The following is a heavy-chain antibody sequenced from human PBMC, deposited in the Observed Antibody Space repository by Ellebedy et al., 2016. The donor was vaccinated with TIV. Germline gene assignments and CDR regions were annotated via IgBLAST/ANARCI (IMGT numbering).Heavy chain of an antibody. V-gene: IGHV3-64*01. CDR2: ISSNGGST. D-gene: IGHD2/OR15-2a*01. J-gene: IGHJ5*02. Sequence: PGGSLRLSCAASGFTFSSYAMHWVRQAPGKGLEYVSAISSNGGSTYYANSVKGRFTISRDNSKNTLYLQMGSLRAEDMAVYYCARAANSEGPTWFDPWGQGTLVTVSS. CDR3: ARAANSEGPTWFDP. CDR1: GFTFSSYA.